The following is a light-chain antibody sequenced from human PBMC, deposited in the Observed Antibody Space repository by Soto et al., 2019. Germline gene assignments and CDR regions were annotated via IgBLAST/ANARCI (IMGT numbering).Light chain of an antibody. J-gene: IGKJ1*01. CDR3: QQYTNWPLT. CDR1: QSVSSN. CDR2: GAS. Sequence: EIVMTQSPATLSVSPGESATLSCRATQSVSSNLAWYHQKFGQAPRLLIYGASTRATGIPARFSGSGSGTEFTLTISSLQAEEFAVYYCQQYTNWPLTFGQGTEVDIK. V-gene: IGKV3-15*01.